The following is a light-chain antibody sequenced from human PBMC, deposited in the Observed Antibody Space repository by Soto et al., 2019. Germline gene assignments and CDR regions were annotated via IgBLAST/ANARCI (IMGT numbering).Light chain of an antibody. CDR1: QSVSNN. Sequence: EIMMTQSPATLSVSPGERATLSCRASQSVSNNVAWYQQNPGQAPRLLIYYASTRATGIPARFSGSGSGTEFTLTLSSLQSEDFALYYCQQYNNWPPITFGQGTRLEIK. CDR2: YAS. V-gene: IGKV3-15*01. CDR3: QQYNNWPPIT. J-gene: IGKJ5*01.